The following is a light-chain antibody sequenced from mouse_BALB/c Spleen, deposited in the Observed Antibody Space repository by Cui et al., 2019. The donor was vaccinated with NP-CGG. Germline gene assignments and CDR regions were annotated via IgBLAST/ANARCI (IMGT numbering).Light chain of an antibody. CDR3: ALWYSNHWV. CDR2: GTN. J-gene: IGLJ1*01. CDR1: TGAVTTSNY. V-gene: IGLV1*01. Sequence: VVTLESALTTSPGETVTLTCRSSTGAVTTSNYANWVQEKPDHLFTGLIGGTNNRAPGVPARFSGSLIGDKAALTITGAQTEDEAIYFCALWYSNHWVFGGGTKLTVL.